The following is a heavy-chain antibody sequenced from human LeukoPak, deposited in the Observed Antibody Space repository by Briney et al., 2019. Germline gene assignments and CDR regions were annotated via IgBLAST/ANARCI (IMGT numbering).Heavy chain of an antibody. CDR3: VRKHDYGDYPWFDP. Sequence: ASVKVSCKASGYTFTGYYIHWVRQAPGQGLEWMGWINPNSGGTNYAQKFQGRVTMTRDTSISTAYMELSRLISDDTAVYYCVRKHDYGDYPWFDPWGQGTLVTVSS. D-gene: IGHD4-17*01. CDR1: GYTFTGYY. V-gene: IGHV1-2*02. CDR2: INPNSGGT. J-gene: IGHJ5*02.